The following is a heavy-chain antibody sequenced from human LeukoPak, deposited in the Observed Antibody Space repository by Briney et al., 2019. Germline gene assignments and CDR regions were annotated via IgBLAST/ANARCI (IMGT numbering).Heavy chain of an antibody. CDR2: IYYSGST. D-gene: IGHD6-13*01. J-gene: IGHJ3*02. CDR3: ARLSSSSNDAFDI. Sequence: SETLSLTCTVSGGSISSSSYYCGWIRQPPGKGLEWFGSIYYSGSTYYNPSLKSRVTISVDTSKNQFSLKLSSVTAADTAVYYCARLSSSSNDAFDIWGQGTMVTVSS. CDR1: GGSISSSSYY. V-gene: IGHV4-39*01.